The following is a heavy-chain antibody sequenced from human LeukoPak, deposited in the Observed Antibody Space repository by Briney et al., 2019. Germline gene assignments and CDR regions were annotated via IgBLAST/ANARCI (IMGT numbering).Heavy chain of an antibody. V-gene: IGHV3-49*04. J-gene: IGHJ6*02. CDR1: GFTFCDHA. D-gene: IGHD5-18*01. CDR2: IRSKAYRGTT. CDR3: TRGPIQLWIHNAMDV. Sequence: GGSLRLSCRAFGFTFCDHAMSWVRQAPGKGLEGVGFIRSKAYRGTTEYAASVKGRFTILRDDSKSIAYLQMNSLEIEDTGFYYCTRGPIQLWIHNAMDVWGQGTTVTVSS.